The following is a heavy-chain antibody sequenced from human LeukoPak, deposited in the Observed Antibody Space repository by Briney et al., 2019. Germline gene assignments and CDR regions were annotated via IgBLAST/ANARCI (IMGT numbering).Heavy chain of an antibody. CDR3: ARDPRHIVVVPALGDWFDP. V-gene: IGHV1-69*13. CDR2: IIPIFGTA. J-gene: IGHJ5*02. Sequence: GASVKVSCKASGGTFSSYAISWVRQAPGQGLEWMGGIIPIFGTANYAQKFQGRVTITADESTGTAYMELSSLRSEDTAVYYCARDPRHIVVVPALGDWFDPWGQGTLVTVSS. CDR1: GGTFSSYA. D-gene: IGHD2-2*01.